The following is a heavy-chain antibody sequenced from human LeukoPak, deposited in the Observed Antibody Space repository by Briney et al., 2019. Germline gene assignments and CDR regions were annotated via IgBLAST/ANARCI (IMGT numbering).Heavy chain of an antibody. J-gene: IGHJ4*02. CDR2: ISDSGGST. V-gene: IGHV3-23*01. CDR3: AKVDRQNFGRYGDY. CDR1: GYTFSSYA. Sequence: SGGSLRLSCAASGYTFSSYAMSWVRQAPGKWLEWVSGISDSGGSTYYADSVKGRFTISRDNPKNTLYLQMNSLRAEDTAVYYCAKVDRQNFGRYGDYWGQGTLVTVSS. D-gene: IGHD2/OR15-2a*01.